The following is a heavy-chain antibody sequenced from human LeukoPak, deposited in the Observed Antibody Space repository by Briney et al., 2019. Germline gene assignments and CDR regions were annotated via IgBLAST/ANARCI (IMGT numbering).Heavy chain of an antibody. CDR1: GFTFDDYA. V-gene: IGHV3-43D*03. Sequence: GGSLRLSCAASGFTFDDYAMHWVRQAPGKGLEGVSLISWDGGSTYYADSVKVRFTISRDNSKNSLYLQMNSLRAEDTALYYCVKVGPGGYYYYMDVWGKGTTVTVSS. CDR2: ISWDGGST. J-gene: IGHJ6*03. D-gene: IGHD1-14*01. CDR3: VKVGPGGYYYYMDV.